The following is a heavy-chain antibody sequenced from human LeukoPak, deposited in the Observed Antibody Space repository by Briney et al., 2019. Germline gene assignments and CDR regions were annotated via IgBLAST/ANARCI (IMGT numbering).Heavy chain of an antibody. D-gene: IGHD6-19*01. CDR3: ARDRGYSSGWPLSRLDY. CDR1: GYTFTGYY. J-gene: IGHJ4*02. V-gene: IGHV1-2*02. CDR2: INHNSGGT. Sequence: GSVRVSCKASGYTFTGYYMHWGRQAPGQRVEWMGWINHNSGGTKYEQKSQGRVPINRGTAMSTAYMELSRLTSDDTAVYYCARDRGYSSGWPLSRLDYWGQGTLVTVSS.